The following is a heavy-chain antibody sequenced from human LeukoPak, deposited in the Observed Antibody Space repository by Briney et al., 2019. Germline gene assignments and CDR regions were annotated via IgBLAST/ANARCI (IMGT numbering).Heavy chain of an antibody. J-gene: IGHJ3*02. CDR3: AREEMTTVARGAFDI. V-gene: IGHV4-38-2*02. Sequence: SETLSLTCTVSGYSISSGYYRGWIRQPPGKGLEWIGSIYHSGSTYYNPSLKSRVTISVDTSKNQFSLKLSSVTAADTAVYYCAREEMTTVARGAFDIWGQGTMVTVSS. CDR2: IYHSGST. D-gene: IGHD4-23*01. CDR1: GYSISSGYY.